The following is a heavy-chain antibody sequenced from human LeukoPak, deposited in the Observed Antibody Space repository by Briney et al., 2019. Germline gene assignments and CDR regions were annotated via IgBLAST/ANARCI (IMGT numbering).Heavy chain of an antibody. V-gene: IGHV3-7*01. CDR3: ARTYGSGSYYLLRGRGKKQNWFDP. D-gene: IGHD3-10*01. Sequence: GGSLRLSCAASGLTFSSRWMSWVRQAPGKGLEWVGNIQPDGSEQYPVDSVKGRFTISRDNAKNSLYLQMNSLRAEDTAVYYCARTYGSGSYYLLRGRGKKQNWFDPWGQGTLVTVSS. CDR2: IQPDGSEQ. CDR1: GLTFSSRW. J-gene: IGHJ5*02.